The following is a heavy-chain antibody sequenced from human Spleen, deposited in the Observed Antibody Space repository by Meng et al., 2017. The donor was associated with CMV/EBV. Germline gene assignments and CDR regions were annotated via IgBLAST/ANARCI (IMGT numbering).Heavy chain of an antibody. Sequence: SGYSFTGYYLHWVPRAPGQGLEWMGWINPNSGGTNYAEKFQGKVTLTRDTSIATAYLEVSRLTSDDTAVYYCARDLRQLLDYFDYWGQGSLVTVSS. D-gene: IGHD4-23*01. V-gene: IGHV1-2*02. CDR2: INPNSGGT. CDR3: ARDLRQLLDYFDY. J-gene: IGHJ4*02. CDR1: GYSFTGYY.